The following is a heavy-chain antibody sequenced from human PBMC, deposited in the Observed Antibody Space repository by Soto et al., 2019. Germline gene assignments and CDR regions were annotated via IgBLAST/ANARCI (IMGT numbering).Heavy chain of an antibody. D-gene: IGHD6-6*01. CDR2: TYYRSKWYY. Sequence: SQTLSLTCAISEDSVSSNSAAWNWIRQSPSRGLEWLGRTYYRSKWYYGYAVSVKSRITIKPDTSKNQFSLQLNSVTPEDTALYYCAKIHSSSPADTDVWAQGTRVTVSS. CDR3: AKIHSSSPADTDV. CDR1: EDSVSSNSAA. J-gene: IGHJ6*02. V-gene: IGHV6-1*01.